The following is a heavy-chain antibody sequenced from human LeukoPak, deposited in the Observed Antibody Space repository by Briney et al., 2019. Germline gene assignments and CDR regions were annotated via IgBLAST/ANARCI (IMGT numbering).Heavy chain of an antibody. Sequence: SETLSLTCTVSGGSISSYYWSWIRQPPGKGLEWIGYIYYSGSTNYNPSLKSRVTISVDTSKNQFSLKLSSVTAADTAVYYCARATDTLYYYGSGSFDYWGQGTLVTVSS. V-gene: IGHV4-59*08. CDR1: GGSISSYY. CDR3: ARATDTLYYYGSGSFDY. J-gene: IGHJ4*02. D-gene: IGHD3-10*01. CDR2: IYYSGST.